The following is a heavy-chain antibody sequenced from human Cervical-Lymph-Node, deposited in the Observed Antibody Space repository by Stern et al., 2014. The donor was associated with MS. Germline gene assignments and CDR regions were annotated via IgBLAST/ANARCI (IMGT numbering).Heavy chain of an antibody. CDR2: MNPNSGKT. Sequence: QVQLVESGAEVKKPGASVKVSCKTSGYTFTTYDVRWVRQATGQGLEWMGWMNPNSGKTAYAPKFQGRVTMTRNTSITTAYMDLSSLTSEDTAVYYCARGLLITFGGNTVHGYNGLDVWGQGTTVTVSS. J-gene: IGHJ6*02. CDR3: ARGLLITFGGNTVHGYNGLDV. CDR1: GYTFTTYD. V-gene: IGHV1-8*01. D-gene: IGHD3-16*01.